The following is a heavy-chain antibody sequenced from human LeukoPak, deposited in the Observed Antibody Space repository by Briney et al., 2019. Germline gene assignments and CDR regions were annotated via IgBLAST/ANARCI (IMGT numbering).Heavy chain of an antibody. J-gene: IGHJ5*02. D-gene: IGHD7-27*01. Sequence: PGGSLRLSCAASGFTFSSYYMSWIRQAPGKGLEWLAYISNSGDTRKYADSVTGRFTISRDSAKNSVFLQMNSLRAEDSGVYYCARDVRGRTPLKLGMKWFDPWGQGTQVTVSS. V-gene: IGHV3-11*01. CDR3: ARDVRGRTPLKLGMKWFDP. CDR1: GFTFSSYY. CDR2: ISNSGDTR.